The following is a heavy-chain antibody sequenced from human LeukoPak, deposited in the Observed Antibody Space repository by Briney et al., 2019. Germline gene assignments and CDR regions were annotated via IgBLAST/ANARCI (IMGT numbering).Heavy chain of an antibody. Sequence: SVKVSCKASGGTFTSYAISWVRQAPGQGLEWMGRIIPIFDTTNYAQKFQGRVTITADKSTTTAYMELSSLRSEDTAVYYCARGPYYYDFWGQGTLVTVSS. CDR2: IIPIFDTT. D-gene: IGHD3-16*01. CDR3: ARGPYYYDF. CDR1: GGTFTSYA. J-gene: IGHJ4*02. V-gene: IGHV1-69*06.